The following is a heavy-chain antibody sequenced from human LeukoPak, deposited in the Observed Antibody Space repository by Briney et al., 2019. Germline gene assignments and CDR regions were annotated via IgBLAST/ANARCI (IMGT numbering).Heavy chain of an antibody. CDR2: ISYDGSNK. D-gene: IGHD3-22*01. CDR1: GYTFSSYG. V-gene: IGHV3-30*18. CDR3: AKDAATHYYDSSGYYPNWFDP. Sequence: GGSLRLSCAASGYTFSSYGMHWVRQAPGKGLEWVAVISYDGSNKYYADSVKGRFTISRDNSKNTLYLQMNSLRAEDTAVYYCAKDAATHYYDSSGYYPNWFDPWGQGTPVTVSS. J-gene: IGHJ5*02.